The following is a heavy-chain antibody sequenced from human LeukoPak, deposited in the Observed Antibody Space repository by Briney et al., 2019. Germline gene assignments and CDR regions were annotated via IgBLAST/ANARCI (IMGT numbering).Heavy chain of an antibody. J-gene: IGHJ4*02. CDR3: ARGFDSSGYSTDY. CDR2: INHSGSA. D-gene: IGHD3-22*01. V-gene: IGHV4-34*01. CDR1: GGSFIGYY. Sequence: SETLSLTCGVYGGSFIGYYWTWIRQPPGKGLEWIGEINHSGSASYNPSLKSRITVSVDTSKSQFSLKLSSVTAADTAVYYCARGFDSSGYSTDYWGQGTLVTVSS.